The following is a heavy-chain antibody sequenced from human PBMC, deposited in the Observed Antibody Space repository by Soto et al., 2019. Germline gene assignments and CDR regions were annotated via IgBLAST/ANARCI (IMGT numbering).Heavy chain of an antibody. J-gene: IGHJ4*02. CDR2: IYWGDDK. CDR3: ARHYDFWSGYYNGYDY. CDR1: GFSLSTSGVG. D-gene: IGHD3-3*01. V-gene: IGHV2-5*02. Sequence: SGPTLVNPTQTLTLTCTFSGFSLSTSGVGVGWIRQPPGKALEWLALIYWGDDKRYSPSLKSRLTITKDTSKNQVVLTMTNMDPVDTATYYCARHYDFWSGYYNGYDYWGQGTLVTVSS.